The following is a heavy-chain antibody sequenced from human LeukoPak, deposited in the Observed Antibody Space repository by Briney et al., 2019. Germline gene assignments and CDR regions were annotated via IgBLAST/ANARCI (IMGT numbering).Heavy chain of an antibody. J-gene: IGHJ3*02. CDR2: ISHDGSNK. V-gene: IGHV3-30*04. D-gene: IGHD3-22*01. CDR3: AKDRRPTYYSDSSGYYFRDAFDM. CDR1: GFTFSSYA. Sequence: PGGSLRLSCAASGFTFSSYAMHWVRQAPGKGLEWVAVISHDGSNKYYADSVKGRFTISRDNSKNTLYLRMNSLRTEDTAVYYCAKDRRPTYYSDSSGYYFRDAFDMWGQGTMVTVSS.